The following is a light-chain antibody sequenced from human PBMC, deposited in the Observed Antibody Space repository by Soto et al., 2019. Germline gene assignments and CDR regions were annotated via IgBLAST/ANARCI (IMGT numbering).Light chain of an antibody. CDR2: EGN. CDR1: SSDVGSYNL. V-gene: IGLV2-23*01. Sequence: QSALTQPASVSGSPGQSITISCTGTSSDVGSYNLVSWYQQHPGKAPKLMIYEGNKRPSGVSNRFSGSKSGNTASLTISGLQAEDEADYYCCSYEGSMPYRFGTGTKVTVL. J-gene: IGLJ1*01. CDR3: CSYEGSMPYR.